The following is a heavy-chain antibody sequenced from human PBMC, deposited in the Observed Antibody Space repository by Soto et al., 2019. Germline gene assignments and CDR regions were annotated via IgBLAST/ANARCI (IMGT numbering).Heavy chain of an antibody. V-gene: IGHV1-2*02. CDR1: GYTFTGFY. CDR2: INPNNGDT. CDR3: ARLRNYYYSSGSLNH. D-gene: IGHD3-22*01. Sequence: ASVKVSCKASGYTFTGFYLHWVRRAPGQGLEWMGWINPNNGDTNYAQGFQGRVIMTRDTSITTAYMEVSRLRSDDTAVYYCARLRNYYYSSGSLNHWVQGTQVTVSS. J-gene: IGHJ5*02.